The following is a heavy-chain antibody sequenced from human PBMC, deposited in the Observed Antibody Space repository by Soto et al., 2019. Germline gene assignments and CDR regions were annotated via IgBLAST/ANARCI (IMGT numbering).Heavy chain of an antibody. Sequence: QVQLVQSGAEVKKPGASVKVSCKASGYTFTSYGISWVRQAPGQGLEWMGWISAYNGNTNYAQKLQGRVTMTTDTATSTAYMELRSLRSDDTTVYYCARSDCSGGSCYSYYFDYWGQGTLVTVSS. CDR3: ARSDCSGGSCYSYYFDY. J-gene: IGHJ4*02. V-gene: IGHV1-18*01. CDR2: ISAYNGNT. D-gene: IGHD2-15*01. CDR1: GYTFTSYG.